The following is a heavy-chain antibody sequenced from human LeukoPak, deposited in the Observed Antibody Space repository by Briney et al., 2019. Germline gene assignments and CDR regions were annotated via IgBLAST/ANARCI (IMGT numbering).Heavy chain of an antibody. V-gene: IGHV3-23*01. D-gene: IGHD6-13*01. CDR2: ISGSGDNT. J-gene: IGHJ5*01. CDR3: AKEGRTTWYRGWFDS. CDR1: GFTFSSYA. Sequence: PGGSLRLSCAASGFTFSSYAMNWVRQAPGKGLEWISSISGSGDNTYYADSVKGRFTISRDNSKNTLYLQMNSLRAADTAVYYCAKEGRTTWYRGWFDSWGQGTLVIVSS.